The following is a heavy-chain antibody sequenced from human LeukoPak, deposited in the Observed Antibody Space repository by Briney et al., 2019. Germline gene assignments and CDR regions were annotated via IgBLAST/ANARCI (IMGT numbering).Heavy chain of an antibody. D-gene: IGHD3-3*01. J-gene: IGHJ3*02. CDR3: ARVEPLIFGVDDAFDI. CDR2: INPSGGST. V-gene: IGHV1-46*01. CDR1: GYTFTSYY. Sequence: ASVKVSCKASGYTFTSYYMHWERQAPGQGLEWMGIINPSGGSTSYAQKFQGRVTMTRDMSTSTVYMELSSLRSEDTAVYYCARVEPLIFGVDDAFDIWGQGTMVTVSS.